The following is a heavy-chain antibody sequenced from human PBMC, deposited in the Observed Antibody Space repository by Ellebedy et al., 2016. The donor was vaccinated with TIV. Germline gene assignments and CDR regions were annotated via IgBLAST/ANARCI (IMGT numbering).Heavy chain of an antibody. CDR1: GLTFNIYA. J-gene: IGHJ4*02. CDR2: ISDDGRS. Sequence: GESLKISCAASGLTFNIYAMSWVRQAPGKGLEWVSAISDDGRSYYGDSVRGRFTISRDNSRNTLYLQMNILRAEDTAVYYCAKPHYSGSGSGDYWGQGTLVTVSS. D-gene: IGHD3-10*01. CDR3: AKPHYSGSGSGDY. V-gene: IGHV3-23*01.